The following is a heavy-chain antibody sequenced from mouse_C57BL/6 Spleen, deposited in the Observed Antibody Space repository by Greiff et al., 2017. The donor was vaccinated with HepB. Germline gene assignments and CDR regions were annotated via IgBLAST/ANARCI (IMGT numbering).Heavy chain of an antibody. CDR3: VRQWYFDY. Sequence: EVQLVESGGGLVKPGGSLKISCAASGFTFSSYTMSWVRQTPEKRLEWVATINGGGANTYYPDSVKGRFTVSRDNAKNTLYLQMSSLRSEDTALYYCVRQWYFDYWGQGTTLTVSS. V-gene: IGHV5-9*01. CDR1: GFTFSSYT. J-gene: IGHJ2*01. CDR2: INGGGANT.